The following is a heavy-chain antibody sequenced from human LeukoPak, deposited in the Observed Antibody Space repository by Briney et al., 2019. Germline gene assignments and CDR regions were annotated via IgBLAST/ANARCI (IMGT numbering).Heavy chain of an antibody. CDR1: GFTFSTYW. V-gene: IGHV3-7*01. D-gene: IGHD5-18*01. CDR3: ARDVGYFRFDY. J-gene: IGHJ4*02. CDR2: IKEDGSDK. Sequence: PGGSLRLSCAASGFTFSTYWMTWVRQAPGKGLEWVANIKEDGSDKYYVDSVKGRSTISRDNAKNSLYLQMNNLRAEDTAVYYCARDVGYFRFDYWGQGTLVTVSS.